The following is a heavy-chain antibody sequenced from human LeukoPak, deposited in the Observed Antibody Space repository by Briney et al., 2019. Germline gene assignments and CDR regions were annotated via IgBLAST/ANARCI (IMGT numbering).Heavy chain of an antibody. CDR2: ISYDGSNK. D-gene: IGHD5-24*01. CDR3: AKARDGNIGY. CDR1: GFTFSSYA. J-gene: IGHJ4*02. V-gene: IGHV3-30-3*01. Sequence: GGSLRLSCAASGFTFSSYAMHWVRQAPGKGLEWVAAISYDGSNKYYADSVKGRFTISRDNSKNTLYLQMNSLRAEDTAVYYCAKARDGNIGYWGQGTLVTVSS.